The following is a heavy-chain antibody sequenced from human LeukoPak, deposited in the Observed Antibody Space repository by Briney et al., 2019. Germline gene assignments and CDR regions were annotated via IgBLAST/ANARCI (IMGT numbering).Heavy chain of an antibody. CDR3: VRDGQFDY. J-gene: IGHJ4*02. Sequence: PGGSLRLSCAASGFIFSNYEMNWVRQAPGKGLEWVSYILSSTTIYYADSVKGRFTIPRDNAENSVYLQMNSLRAEDTGVYYCVRDGQFDYWGQGTLVTVSS. CDR2: ILSSTTI. CDR1: GFIFSNYE. V-gene: IGHV3-48*03.